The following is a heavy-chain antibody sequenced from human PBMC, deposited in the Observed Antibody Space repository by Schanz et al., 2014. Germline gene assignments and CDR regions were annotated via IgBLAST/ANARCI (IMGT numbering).Heavy chain of an antibody. CDR1: GFTFSSHS. D-gene: IGHD5-18*01. V-gene: IGHV3-48*04. CDR2: INTGSNYI. J-gene: IGHJ3*02. CDR3: ARVALPGYSSPRDAFDI. Sequence: EVQLVQSGGGLVQPGGSLRLSCTASGFTFSSHSFNWVRQAPGKGLEWISFINTGSNYINYADSVKGRFTISRDNTKNSLFLQLNSLRADDTAVYYCARVALPGYSSPRDAFDIWGQGTMVTVSS.